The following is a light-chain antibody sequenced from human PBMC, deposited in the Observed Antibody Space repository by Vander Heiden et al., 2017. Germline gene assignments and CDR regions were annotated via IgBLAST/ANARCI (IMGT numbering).Light chain of an antibody. Sequence: ETVFTQSPATPSLSPGERATPPCRASQSVSSYLAWYQQKPGQAPRLLIYDASNRATGIPARFSGSGSGTDFTLTISSLEPEDFAVYYCQQRSNWPPMYTFGQGTKLEIK. CDR1: QSVSSY. V-gene: IGKV3-11*01. CDR2: DAS. CDR3: QQRSNWPPMYT. J-gene: IGKJ2*01.